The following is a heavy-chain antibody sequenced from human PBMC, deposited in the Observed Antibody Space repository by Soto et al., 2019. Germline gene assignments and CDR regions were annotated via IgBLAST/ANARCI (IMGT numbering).Heavy chain of an antibody. CDR1: GGSISSYY. D-gene: IGHD6-19*01. Sequence: QVQLQESGPGLVKPSETLSLTCTVSGGSISSYYWSWIRQPPGKGLEWLGYIYYSGSTTYNPSLKSRVTISVDTSKNQFSLKLSSVTAADTAVYYCARDTRYSSGWVDYYGMDVWGQGTTVTVSS. V-gene: IGHV4-59*01. CDR3: ARDTRYSSGWVDYYGMDV. J-gene: IGHJ6*02. CDR2: IYYSGST.